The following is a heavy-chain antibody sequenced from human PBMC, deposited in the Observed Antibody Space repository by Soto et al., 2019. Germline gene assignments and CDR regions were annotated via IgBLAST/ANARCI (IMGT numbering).Heavy chain of an antibody. V-gene: IGHV4-39*01. CDR1: GGSITSHHYY. CDR2: IYSGGNT. Sequence: QLQVQESGPGQVKPSQTLSLTCTVSGGSITSHHYYWGWIRQPPGKGPEWIGSIYSGGNTYYNPSLRSRLTIFVDTAKNLISLKLSSVTAADSAIYYCGSGPSTTWIDNWGLGTQVSVSS. D-gene: IGHD2-2*01. J-gene: IGHJ4*02. CDR3: GSGPSTTWIDN.